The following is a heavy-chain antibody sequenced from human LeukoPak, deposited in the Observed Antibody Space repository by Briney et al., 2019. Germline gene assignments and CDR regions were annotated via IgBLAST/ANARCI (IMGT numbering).Heavy chain of an antibody. J-gene: IGHJ4*02. CDR1: GGSISSYY. Sequence: SETLSLTCTVSGGSISSYYWSWIRQPPGKGLEWIGYIYNSGSTNYNPSLKSRVTLSVDTSKNEFSLKLSSVTAADTAVYYCARGPPPDLDYWGRGTLVTVSS. V-gene: IGHV4-59*12. CDR2: IYNSGST. CDR3: ARGPPPDLDY.